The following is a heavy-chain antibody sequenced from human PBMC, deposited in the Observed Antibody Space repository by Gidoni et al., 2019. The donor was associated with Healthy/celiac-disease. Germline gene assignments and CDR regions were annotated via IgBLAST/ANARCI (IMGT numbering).Heavy chain of an antibody. J-gene: IGHJ4*02. V-gene: IGHV3-30-3*01. Sequence: QVQLVESGGGGVQPGRSLRLSCAASGLTFSSYAMHWVRQAPGKGLEWVAVISYDGSNKYYADSVKGRFTISRDNSKNTLYLQMNSLRAEDTAVYYCARDPVGATYFDYWGQGTLVTVSS. CDR1: GLTFSSYA. CDR3: ARDPVGATYFDY. D-gene: IGHD1-26*01. CDR2: ISYDGSNK.